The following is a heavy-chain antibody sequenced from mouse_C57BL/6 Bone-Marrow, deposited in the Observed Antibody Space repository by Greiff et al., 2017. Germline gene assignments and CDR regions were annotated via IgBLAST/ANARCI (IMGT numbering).Heavy chain of an antibody. CDR1: GYTFTSYW. D-gene: IGHD2-4*01. V-gene: IGHV1-61*01. CDR3: ARPYDYYSWFAY. Sequence: VQLQQPGAELVRPGSSVKLSCKASGYTFTSYWMDWVKQRPGQGLEWIGNIYPSDSETHYNQKFKDKATLTVDKSSSTAYMQLSSLTSEDSAVYYCARPYDYYSWFAYRGQGTLVTVSA. CDR2: IYPSDSET. J-gene: IGHJ3*01.